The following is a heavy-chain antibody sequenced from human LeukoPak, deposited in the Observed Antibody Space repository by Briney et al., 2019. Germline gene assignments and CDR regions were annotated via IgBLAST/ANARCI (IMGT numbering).Heavy chain of an antibody. V-gene: IGHV4-59*12. CDR1: GGSISSYY. CDR3: ARADSSGWGRWFDP. D-gene: IGHD6-19*01. J-gene: IGHJ5*02. CDR2: IYYSGST. Sequence: SETLSLTCTVSGGSISSYYWSWIRQPPGKGLEWIGYIYYSGSTNYNPSLKSRVTISVDKSKNQFSLKLSSVTAADTAVYYCARADSSGWGRWFDPWGQGTLVTVSS.